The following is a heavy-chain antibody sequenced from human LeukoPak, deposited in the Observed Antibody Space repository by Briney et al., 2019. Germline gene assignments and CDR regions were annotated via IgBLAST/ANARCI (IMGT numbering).Heavy chain of an antibody. CDR1: GYSISSGYY. Sequence: SETLSLTCAVSGYSISSGYYWGWIRQPPGKGLEWIGSIYHSGSTYYNLSLKSRVTISVDTSKNQFSLKLSSVTAADTAVYYCAFNYDSSGYYPGYMDVWGKGTTVTVSS. J-gene: IGHJ6*03. D-gene: IGHD3-22*01. CDR3: AFNYDSSGYYPGYMDV. V-gene: IGHV4-38-2*01. CDR2: IYHSGST.